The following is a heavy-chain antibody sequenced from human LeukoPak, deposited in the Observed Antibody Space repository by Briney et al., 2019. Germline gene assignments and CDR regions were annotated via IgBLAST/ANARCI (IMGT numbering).Heavy chain of an antibody. D-gene: IGHD5-12*01. CDR3: ARDMSLGSGYSLGGYYYMDV. V-gene: IGHV3-48*03. J-gene: IGHJ6*03. Sequence: GGSLRLSCAASGFTFSSYEMNWVRQAPGKGLEWVSYISSSGSTIYYADSVKGRFTISRDNAKNSLYLQMNSLRAEDTAVYYCARDMSLGSGYSLGGYYYMDVWGKGTTVTISS. CDR2: ISSSGSTI. CDR1: GFTFSSYE.